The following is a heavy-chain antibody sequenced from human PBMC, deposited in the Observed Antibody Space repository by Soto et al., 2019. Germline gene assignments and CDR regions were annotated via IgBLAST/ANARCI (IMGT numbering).Heavy chain of an antibody. CDR3: GISLLTSGYYYLFAH. CDR1: GFTFSNYY. D-gene: IGHD3-22*01. Sequence: GGSLRLSCEASGFTFSNYYISWIRQAPGKGLEWLSYISTGSGHTNYADSVKGRFTISRDNAKNSLYLQMNSLRDEDTAVYYCGISLLTSGYYYLFAHWAQGTLVPVSS. CDR2: ISTGSGHT. J-gene: IGHJ4*02. V-gene: IGHV3-11*06.